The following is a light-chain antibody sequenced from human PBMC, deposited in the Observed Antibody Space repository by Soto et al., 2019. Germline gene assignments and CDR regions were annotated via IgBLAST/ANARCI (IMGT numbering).Light chain of an antibody. CDR3: QQYNYWPRT. Sequence: ETRMTQSPATLSVTPGERVTLSCRASQSVRNSVAWYQQRPGQAPWLLIYDASFRATGISARFSGSGSGTEFTLTISSLQSEDFAVYYCQQYNYWPRTFGQGTKLEI. J-gene: IGKJ2*01. V-gene: IGKV3-15*01. CDR2: DAS. CDR1: QSVRNS.